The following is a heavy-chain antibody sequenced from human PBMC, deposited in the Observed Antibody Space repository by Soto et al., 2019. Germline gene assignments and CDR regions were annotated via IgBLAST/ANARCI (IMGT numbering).Heavy chain of an antibody. CDR1: GFTFSSYG. V-gene: IGHV3-33*01. CDR3: AREALEKYYFDY. Sequence: GGSLRLSCAASGFTFSSYGMHWVRQAPGKGLEWVAVIWYDGSNKYYADSVKGRFTISRDNSKNTLYLQMNSLRAEDTAVYYCAREALEKYYFDYWGQGTLVTVSS. CDR2: IWYDGSNK. J-gene: IGHJ4*02.